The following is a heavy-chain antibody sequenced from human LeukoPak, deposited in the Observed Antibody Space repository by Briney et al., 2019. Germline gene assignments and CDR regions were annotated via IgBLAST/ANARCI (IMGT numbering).Heavy chain of an antibody. J-gene: IGHJ4*02. Sequence: GGSLRLSCAASGFNFRDHWMDWVRQAPGKGLEWVGHIKNDGSETYYLDSLRGRFSISRDNTNNALYLQMNSLRVEDTAVYYCVKNNGWFHLAQWGQGTLVTVSS. CDR3: VKNNGWFHLAQ. V-gene: IGHV3-7*03. CDR1: GFNFRDHW. CDR2: IKNDGSET. D-gene: IGHD6-19*01.